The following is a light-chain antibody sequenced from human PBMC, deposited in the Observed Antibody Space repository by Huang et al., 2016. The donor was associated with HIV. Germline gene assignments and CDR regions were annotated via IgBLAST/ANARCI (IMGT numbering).Light chain of an antibody. V-gene: IGKV1-NL1*01. Sequence: DIQMTQSPSSLSASVGDRVTITCRASQGISNSLAWYQQKPGKAPKLLLYAASRLKSGVPSRFSGSGSGTDYTLTISSLQPEDFATYYCQHYYSTPPITFGQGTRLEIK. CDR3: QHYYSTPPIT. CDR2: AAS. J-gene: IGKJ5*01. CDR1: QGISNS.